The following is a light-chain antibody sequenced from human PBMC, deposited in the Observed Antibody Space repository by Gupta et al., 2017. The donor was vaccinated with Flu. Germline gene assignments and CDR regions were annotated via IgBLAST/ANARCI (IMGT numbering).Light chain of an antibody. V-gene: IGKV1-8*01. J-gene: IGKJ3*01. CDR1: QGISSY. CDR2: AAS. Sequence: RMTQSPSSFSASTGDRVTITCRASQGISSYLAWYQQKPGKAPKLLIYAASTLPSGVPSRFSGSGSGTDFTLTISCLQSEDFATYYCQQYYSYPPEITFGPGTKVDIK. CDR3: QQYYSYPPEIT.